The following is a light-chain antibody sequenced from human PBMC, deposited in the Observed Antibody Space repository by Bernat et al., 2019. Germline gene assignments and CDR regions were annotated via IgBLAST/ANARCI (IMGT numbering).Light chain of an antibody. CDR3: ASWDSSLQGYV. V-gene: IGLV1-44*01. CDR1: SSNIGSDT. CDR2: SNN. J-gene: IGLJ1*01. Sequence: QFVLTQPPSVSAAPGQRVTISCSGSSSNIGSDTVNWYQQVPGTAPKLLIYSNNRRPSGVPDRFSGSKSGTSASLAIGGLQSEDEADYYCASWDSSLQGYVFGTGTKVTV.